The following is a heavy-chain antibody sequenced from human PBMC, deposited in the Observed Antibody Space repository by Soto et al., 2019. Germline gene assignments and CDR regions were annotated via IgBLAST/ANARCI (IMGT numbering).Heavy chain of an antibody. CDR3: ARGYSSSWWTDFGMDV. D-gene: IGHD6-13*01. Sequence: GGSLRLSCAASGFTFSNAWMSWVRQAPGKGLEWVGRIKSKTDGGTTDYAAPVKGRFTTSRDDSKNTLYLQMNSLRAEDTAVYYCARGYSSSWWTDFGMDVWGQGTTVTVSS. CDR1: GFTFSNAW. J-gene: IGHJ6*02. V-gene: IGHV3-15*01. CDR2: IKSKTDGGTT.